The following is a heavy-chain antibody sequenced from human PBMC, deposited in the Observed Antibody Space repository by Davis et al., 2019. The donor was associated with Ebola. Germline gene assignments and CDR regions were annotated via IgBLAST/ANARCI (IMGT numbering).Heavy chain of an antibody. CDR1: GGSINDYY. D-gene: IGHD5-18*01. V-gene: IGHV4-59*12. Sequence: PSETLSLTCTVSGGSINDYYCSWIRQPPGKGLELIGYIYNSGSTDYHPSLMSRVTISLDTSKNQFSLKLTSVTPEDTALYYCARGWLRAGIDVWGEGTTVTVSS. CDR3: ARGWLRAGIDV. J-gene: IGHJ6*04. CDR2: IYNSGST.